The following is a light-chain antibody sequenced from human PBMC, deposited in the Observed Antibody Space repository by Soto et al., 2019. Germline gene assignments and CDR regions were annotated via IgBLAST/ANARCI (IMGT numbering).Light chain of an antibody. V-gene: IGKV3-15*01. CDR3: QQYNNWPPWT. CDR1: QSVSRN. Sequence: EIVMTQSPATLSVSPGERATLSCRASQSVSRNLAWYQQKPGQAPRLLIYDASTRATGIPARFSGSGSGTEFTLTISSLQSEDFAVYYCQQYNNWPPWTFGRGTKVDIK. J-gene: IGKJ1*01. CDR2: DAS.